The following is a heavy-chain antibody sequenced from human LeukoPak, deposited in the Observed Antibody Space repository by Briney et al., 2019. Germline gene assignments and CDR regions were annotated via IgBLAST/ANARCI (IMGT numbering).Heavy chain of an antibody. D-gene: IGHD3-22*01. CDR1: GFTFSSYA. CDR3: AKDMHSSGYQFDY. J-gene: IGHJ4*02. Sequence: GRSLRLSCAASGFTFSSYAMHWVRQAPGKGLEWVAVISYDGSNKYYADSVKGRFTISRDNAKNSLYLQMNSLRAEDTALYYCAKDMHSSGYQFDYWGQGTLVTVSS. CDR2: ISYDGSNK. V-gene: IGHV3-30-3*01.